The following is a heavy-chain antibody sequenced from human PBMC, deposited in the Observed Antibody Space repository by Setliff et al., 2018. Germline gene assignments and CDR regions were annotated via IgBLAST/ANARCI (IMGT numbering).Heavy chain of an antibody. CDR3: AKDISRYYYGMDV. V-gene: IGHV3-43D*04. J-gene: IGHJ6*02. CDR1: GFTFDDYA. CDR2: ISWDGGST. Sequence: GASVKVSCAASGFTFDDYAMHWVRQAPGKGLEWVSLISWDGGSTYYADSVKGRFTISRDNSKNSLYLQMNSLRAEDTALYYCAKDISRYYYGMDVWGQGTTVTVSS.